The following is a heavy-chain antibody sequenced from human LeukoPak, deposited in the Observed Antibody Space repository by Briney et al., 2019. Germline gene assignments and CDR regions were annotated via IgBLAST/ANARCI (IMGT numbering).Heavy chain of an antibody. CDR1: GFTFSSYW. CDR3: ARMAVLTGYFIGGFDY. CDR2: ISDGGSTT. J-gene: IGHJ4*02. V-gene: IGHV3-74*01. D-gene: IGHD3-9*01. Sequence: PGGSLRLSCAASGFTFSSYWMHWVRQAPGKGLVWVSRISDGGSTTTYADSVKGRFTISRDNAKNTLYLQMNGLRAEDTAVYYCARMAVLTGYFIGGFDYWGQGTLVTVSS.